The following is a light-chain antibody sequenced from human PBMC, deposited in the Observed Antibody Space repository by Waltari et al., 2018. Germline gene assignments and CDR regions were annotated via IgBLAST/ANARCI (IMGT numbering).Light chain of an antibody. CDR3: QTGGHGTWV. CDR1: SGHTSNV. V-gene: IGLV4-69*01. Sequence: QLVLTQSPSASASLGAPVRLTCTLSSGHTSNVIPWHQQQPEKGPRYLMKVNSDGSHTKGDEIPDRFSGSSSGAERYLTISSLQSEDEADYYCQTGGHGTWVFGGGTKLTVL. J-gene: IGLJ3*02. CDR2: VNSDGSH.